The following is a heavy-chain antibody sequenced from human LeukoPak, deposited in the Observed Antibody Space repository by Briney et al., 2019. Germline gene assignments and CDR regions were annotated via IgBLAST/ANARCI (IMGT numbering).Heavy chain of an antibody. CDR3: ARGEARYYDSSGYYYQVDYYYYGMDV. D-gene: IGHD3-22*01. CDR1: GFTFSSYA. V-gene: IGHV3-30-3*01. Sequence: GGSLRPSCAASGFTFSSYAMHWVRQAPGKGLEWVAVISYDGSNKYYADSVKGRFTISRDNSKNTLYLQMNSLRAEDTAVYYCARGEARYYDSSGYYYQVDYYYYGMDVWGQGTTVTVSS. CDR2: ISYDGSNK. J-gene: IGHJ6*02.